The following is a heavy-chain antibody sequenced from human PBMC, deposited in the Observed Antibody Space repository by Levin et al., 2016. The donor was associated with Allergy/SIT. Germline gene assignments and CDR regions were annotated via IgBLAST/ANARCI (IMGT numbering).Heavy chain of an antibody. Sequence: WIRQPPGKGLEWVGRIKSKTDGGTTDYAAPVKGRFTISRDDSKNTLYLQMNSLKTEDTAVYYCTTDLKQWGAGYWGQGTLVTVSS. CDR3: TTDLKQWGAGY. D-gene: IGHD6-19*01. V-gene: IGHV3-15*01. CDR2: IKSKTDGGTT. J-gene: IGHJ4*02.